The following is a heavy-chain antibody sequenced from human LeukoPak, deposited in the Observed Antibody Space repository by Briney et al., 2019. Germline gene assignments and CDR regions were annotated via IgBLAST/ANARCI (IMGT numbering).Heavy chain of an antibody. CDR3: AKRPRYYDSSGYLDY. Sequence: PGGSLRLSCAASGFTFSSYWMSWVRQAPGKGLEWVANIKQDGSEKYYVDSVKGRFTISRDNAKNSLYLQMNSLRAEDTAVYYCAKRPRYYDSSGYLDYWGQGTLVTVSS. V-gene: IGHV3-7*01. D-gene: IGHD3-22*01. CDR1: GFTFSSYW. J-gene: IGHJ4*02. CDR2: IKQDGSEK.